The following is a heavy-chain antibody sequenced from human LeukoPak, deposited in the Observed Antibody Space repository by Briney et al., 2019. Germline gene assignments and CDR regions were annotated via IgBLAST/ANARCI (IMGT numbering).Heavy chain of an antibody. CDR3: AHNHRGYSYVYFDY. D-gene: IGHD5-18*01. V-gene: IGHV2-5*01. Sequence: SGPTLVNPTQTLTLTCTFSGFSLSTSGVGVGWIRQPPGKALEWLALIYWNDEKRYSPSLKSRLTITKDTSKNQVVLTMTNMDPVDTATYYCAHNHRGYSYVYFDYWGQGTLVTVSS. CDR1: GFSLSTSGVG. J-gene: IGHJ4*02. CDR2: IYWNDEK.